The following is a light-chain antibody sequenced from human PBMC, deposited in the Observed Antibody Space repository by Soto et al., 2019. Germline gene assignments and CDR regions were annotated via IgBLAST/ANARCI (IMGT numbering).Light chain of an antibody. CDR2: AAS. CDR1: QAIGTA. Sequence: IQMTQSTASLSASVGYIVKITCRASQAIGTALGWYQQRPGKAPKRLIYAASSLQSGAPPRFSGSGSGTDFTLTIRNLQPGDFATYFCLQHYSYPRTVGQGTKV. J-gene: IGKJ1*01. CDR3: LQHYSYPRT. V-gene: IGKV1-17*02.